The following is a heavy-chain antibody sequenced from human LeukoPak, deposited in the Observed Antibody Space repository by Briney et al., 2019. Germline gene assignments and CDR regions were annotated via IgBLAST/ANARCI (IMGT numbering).Heavy chain of an antibody. CDR2: ISYDGSNK. Sequence: PGGSLRLSCAASGFTFSSYAMHWVRQAPGKGLEWVAVISYDGSNKYYADSVKGRFTISRDNSKNTLYLQMNSLRAEDTAVYYCARDLEDTAMVFIGYWGQGTLVTVSS. CDR3: ARDLEDTAMVFIGY. CDR1: GFTFSSYA. D-gene: IGHD5-18*01. J-gene: IGHJ4*02. V-gene: IGHV3-30*04.